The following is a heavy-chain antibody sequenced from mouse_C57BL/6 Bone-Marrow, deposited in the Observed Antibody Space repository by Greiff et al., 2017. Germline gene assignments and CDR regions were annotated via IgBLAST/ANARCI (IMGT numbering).Heavy chain of an antibody. CDR3: ARSKNWDSWFAY. CDR1: GFNIKDYY. J-gene: IGHJ3*01. V-gene: IGHV14-1*01. Sequence: EVQLQQSGAELVRPGASVKLSCTASGFNIKDYYMHWVKQRPEQGLEWIGRIDPEDGDTEYAPKFQGKATMTADTSSNTAYLQLSSLTSEDTAVYFCARSKNWDSWFAYWGQGTLVTVSA. D-gene: IGHD4-1*01. CDR2: IDPEDGDT.